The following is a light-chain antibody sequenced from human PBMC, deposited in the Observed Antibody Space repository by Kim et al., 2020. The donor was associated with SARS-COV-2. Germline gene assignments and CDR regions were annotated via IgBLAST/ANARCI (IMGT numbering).Light chain of an antibody. J-gene: IGKJ2*01. V-gene: IGKV3-15*01. CDR1: QSVRSN. CDR3: QQYTNWPPEYT. CDR2: AAS. Sequence: EIVMTQSPATLSMSPGERATLSCRASQSVRSNLAWYQQKPSQAPRLLIYAASTRATGIPARFSGSGSGTEFTLTISSLQSEDFAVYYCQQYTNWPPEYTFGQGTKLEI.